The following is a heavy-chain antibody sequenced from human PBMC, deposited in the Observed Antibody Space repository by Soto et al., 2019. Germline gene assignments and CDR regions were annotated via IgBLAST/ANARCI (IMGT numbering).Heavy chain of an antibody. V-gene: IGHV1-18*01. CDR1: GYIFVNYG. D-gene: IGHD3-16*01. CDR2: ISPYSGNT. J-gene: IGHJ6*02. CDR3: AMVDNYVTPTPQDV. Sequence: QVQLVQSGDEVRKPGSSVKVSCKASGYIFVNYGIAWVRQAPGQXXEWMGWISPYSGNTHYASKVQGRLTMTTDTSTSTAYMDLGXXXSDXXXVYYCAMVDNYVTPTPQDVWGQGTTVTVSS.